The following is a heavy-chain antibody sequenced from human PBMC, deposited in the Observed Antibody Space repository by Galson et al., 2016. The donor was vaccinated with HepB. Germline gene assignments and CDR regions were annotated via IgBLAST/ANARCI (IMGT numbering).Heavy chain of an antibody. V-gene: IGHV1-2*04. Sequence: SVKVSCKASGYTFTGYYIHWVRQAPGQGLEWMGWINPNSGGTKYAQKFQGWVTMTRDTSISTAYMELSRLRSDDTAVYYCARTRGGSRWRGFDHWGQGTLVTVSS. CDR3: ARTRGGSRWRGFDH. CDR1: GYTFTGYY. CDR2: INPNSGGT. J-gene: IGHJ4*02. D-gene: IGHD6-13*01.